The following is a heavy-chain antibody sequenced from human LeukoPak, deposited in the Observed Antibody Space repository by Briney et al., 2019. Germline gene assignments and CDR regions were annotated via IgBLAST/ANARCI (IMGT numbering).Heavy chain of an antibody. Sequence: PSETLPLTCFVSGGSISSYYWSWIRQPPGKGLEWIGYIYYTGNTNHNPSHKGRVTTSVDTSKNQVSLKLSSVTAADTAVYYCARESKSYDGSGYYHDYWGQGPLATVSS. CDR1: GGSISSYY. D-gene: IGHD3-22*01. CDR3: ARESKSYDGSGYYHDY. V-gene: IGHV4-59*12. J-gene: IGHJ4*02. CDR2: IYYTGNT.